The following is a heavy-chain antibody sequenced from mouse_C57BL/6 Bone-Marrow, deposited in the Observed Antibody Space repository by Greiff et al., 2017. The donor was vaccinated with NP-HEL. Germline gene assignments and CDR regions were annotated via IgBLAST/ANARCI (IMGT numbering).Heavy chain of an antibody. CDR3: ARDRVGRRYFDV. CDR2: ISYDGSN. J-gene: IGHJ1*03. CDR1: GYSITSGYY. V-gene: IGHV3-6*01. D-gene: IGHD1-1*01. Sequence: EVKLMESGPGLVKPSQSLSLTCSVTGYSITSGYYWNWIRQFPGNKLEWMGYISYDGSNNYNPSLKNRISITRDTSKNQFFLKLNSVTTEDTATYYCARDRVGRRYFDVWGTGTTVTVSS.